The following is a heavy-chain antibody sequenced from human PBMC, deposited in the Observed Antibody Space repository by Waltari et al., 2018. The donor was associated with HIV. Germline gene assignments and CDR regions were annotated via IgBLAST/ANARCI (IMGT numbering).Heavy chain of an antibody. J-gene: IGHJ4*02. Sequence: QLQLQESGPGLVKPSETLSLTCTVSGGSISSSNYFWGWIRQPPGKGLECIGSIYLSGSTYYNPSLKSRVTISVDTSKSQFSLKLSSVTAADTAVYYCASTGYTYGLDYWGQGTLVTVSS. CDR2: IYLSGST. D-gene: IGHD5-18*01. CDR3: ASTGYTYGLDY. V-gene: IGHV4-39*01. CDR1: GGSISSSNYF.